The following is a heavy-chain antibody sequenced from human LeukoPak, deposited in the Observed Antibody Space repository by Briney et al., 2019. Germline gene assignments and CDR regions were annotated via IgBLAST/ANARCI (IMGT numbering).Heavy chain of an antibody. Sequence: QSGGSLRLSCAASGFTFSSYEMNWVRQAPGKGLEWVSYISSSGSTIYYADSVKGRFTISRDNAKNSLYLQMNSLRAEDTAVYYCATYATWGPSDAFDIWGQGTMVTVSS. J-gene: IGHJ3*02. V-gene: IGHV3-48*03. CDR3: ATYATWGPSDAFDI. CDR2: ISSSGSTI. CDR1: GFTFSSYE. D-gene: IGHD7-27*01.